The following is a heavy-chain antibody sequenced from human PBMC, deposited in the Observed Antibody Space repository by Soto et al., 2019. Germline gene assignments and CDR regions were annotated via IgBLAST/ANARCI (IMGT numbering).Heavy chain of an antibody. Sequence: PSETLSLTCTVSGGSISSYYWSWIRQPPGKGLEWIGYIYYSGSTNYNPSLKSRVTISVDTSKNQFSLKLSSVTAADTAVYYCARVDYDILTGYSTPNDAFDIWGQGTMVTVSS. CDR1: GGSISSYY. CDR2: IYYSGST. V-gene: IGHV4-59*01. D-gene: IGHD3-9*01. CDR3: ARVDYDILTGYSTPNDAFDI. J-gene: IGHJ3*02.